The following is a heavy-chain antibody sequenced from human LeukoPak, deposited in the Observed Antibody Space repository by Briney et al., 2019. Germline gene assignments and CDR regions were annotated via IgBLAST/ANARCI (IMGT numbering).Heavy chain of an antibody. J-gene: IGHJ5*02. CDR3: ARALWFGELLSSNWFDP. CDR1: GFTFSSYW. CDR2: INSDGSST. D-gene: IGHD3-10*01. Sequence: GGSLRLSCAASGFTFSSYWMHWVRQAPGKGLVWVSRINSDGSSTSYADSVKGRFTISRDNAKNTLYLQMNSLRAEDTAVYYCARALWFGELLSSNWFDPWGQGTLVTVSS. V-gene: IGHV3-74*01.